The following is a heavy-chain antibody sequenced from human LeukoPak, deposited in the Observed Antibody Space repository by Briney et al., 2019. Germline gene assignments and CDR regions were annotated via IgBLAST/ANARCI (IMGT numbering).Heavy chain of an antibody. CDR1: GYSISSGYY. V-gene: IGHV4-38-2*01. CDR2: IYHSGST. CDR3: ARVSAAAGTRDHYYYYYYMDV. D-gene: IGHD6-13*01. J-gene: IGHJ6*03. Sequence: SETLSLTCAVSGYSISSGYYWGWIRQPPGKGLEWIGSIYHSGSTYYNPSLKSRVTISVDTSKNQFSLKLSSVTAADTAVYYCARVSAAAGTRDHYYYYYYMDVWGKGTTVAVSS.